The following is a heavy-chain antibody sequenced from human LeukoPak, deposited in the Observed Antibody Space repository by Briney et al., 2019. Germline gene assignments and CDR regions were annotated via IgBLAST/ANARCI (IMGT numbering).Heavy chain of an antibody. CDR3: ARAGYSSSWPMGY. CDR1: GYTFTGYY. Sequence: ASVKVSCKASGYTFTGYYMHRVRQAPAQGHERMGWINRNSGGTNYAQKFQGRVTMTRDTSISTAYMELSRLRSDDTAVYYCARAGYSSSWPMGYWGQGTLVTVSS. J-gene: IGHJ4*02. CDR2: INRNSGGT. V-gene: IGHV1-2*02. D-gene: IGHD6-13*01.